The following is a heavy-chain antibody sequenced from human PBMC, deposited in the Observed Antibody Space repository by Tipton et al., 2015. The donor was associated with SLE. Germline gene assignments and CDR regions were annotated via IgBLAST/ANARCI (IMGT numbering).Heavy chain of an antibody. V-gene: IGHV4-39*01. Sequence: LRLSCTVSGDSITRSNNYWGWIRQPPRKGLEWIGSVSYTESTFYNPSLKSPVSISVDTSKNQFSLNLFSVTAADTAVYYCGRNMGLYGFDAFDMWGQGTMVTVSS. CDR1: GDSITRSNNY. D-gene: IGHD3-10*01. J-gene: IGHJ3*02. CDR3: GRNMGLYGFDAFDM. CDR2: VSYTEST.